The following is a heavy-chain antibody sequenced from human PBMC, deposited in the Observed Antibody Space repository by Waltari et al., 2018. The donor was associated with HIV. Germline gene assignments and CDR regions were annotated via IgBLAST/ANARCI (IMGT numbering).Heavy chain of an antibody. Sequence: QVQLVEAGGGVVQPGRYLRLSCAAAGFTFSSYAMHWVCQAPGKGLEWVAVISYDGSNKYYADSVKGRFTISRDNSKNTLYLQMNSLRAEDTAVYYCARDSSIAAPGAPLGYFDYWGQGTLVTVSS. V-gene: IGHV3-30-3*01. CDR1: GFTFSSYA. D-gene: IGHD6-6*01. CDR3: ARDSSIAAPGAPLGYFDY. CDR2: ISYDGSNK. J-gene: IGHJ4*02.